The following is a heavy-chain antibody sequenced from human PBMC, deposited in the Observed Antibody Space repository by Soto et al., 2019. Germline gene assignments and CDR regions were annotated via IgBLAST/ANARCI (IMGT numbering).Heavy chain of an antibody. CDR2: ISYDGSNK. J-gene: IGHJ4*02. CDR1: GSTFSSYA. D-gene: IGHD1-26*01. V-gene: IGHV3-30-3*01. CDR3: ARDGGSYRFDY. Sequence: QVQLVESGGGVVQPGRSLRLSCAASGSTFSSYAMHWVRQAPGKGLEWVAVISYDGSNKYYADSVKGRFTISRDNSKNTLYLQMNSLRAEDTAVYYCARDGGSYRFDYWGQGTLVTVSS.